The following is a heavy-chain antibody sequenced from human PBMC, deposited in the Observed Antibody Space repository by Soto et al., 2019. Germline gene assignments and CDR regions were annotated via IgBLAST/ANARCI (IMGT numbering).Heavy chain of an antibody. CDR1: GFTFSSYA. V-gene: IGHV3-30-3*01. J-gene: IGHJ4*02. CDR3: ARDSFGYCSGGSCFNDY. Sequence: GGSLRLSCAASGFTFSSYAMHWVRQAPGKGLEWVAVISYDGSNKYYAESVKGRFTISRDNSKNTLYQQMNSLRAEDTAVYYCARDSFGYCSGGSCFNDYWGQGTLVTVSS. CDR2: ISYDGSNK. D-gene: IGHD2-15*01.